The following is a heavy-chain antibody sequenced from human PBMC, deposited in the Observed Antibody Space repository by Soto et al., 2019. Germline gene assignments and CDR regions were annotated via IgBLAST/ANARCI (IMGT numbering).Heavy chain of an antibody. D-gene: IGHD3-16*01. J-gene: IGHJ6*02. CDR3: ARMGDVPYYDYGMDV. CDR1: GYTFTSYG. V-gene: IGHV1-18*01. Sequence: QVQLVQSGAEVKKPGASVKVSCKASGYTFTSYGISWVRQAPGQGLEWMGWINGYNGNTNHAQKLQGRVTMSTDTSTSTAFMELRSLRSDDSDVYYWARMGDVPYYDYGMDVGGQGTTVTVSS. CDR2: INGYNGNT.